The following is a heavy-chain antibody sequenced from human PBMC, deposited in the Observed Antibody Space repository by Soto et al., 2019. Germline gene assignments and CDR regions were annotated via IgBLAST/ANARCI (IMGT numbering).Heavy chain of an antibody. CDR2: IRYSGKT. V-gene: IGHV4-59*01. CDR3: ARFQYTVVTPFDL. D-gene: IGHD2-21*02. Sequence: QVQLQESGPGLVEPSETLSLTCTVSGGSLTNYFWTWIRQSPGKGLEWIAYIRYSGKTDYNPSLKSRVTISLDTPNNQFSLKLTSVTAADTAMYYCARFQYTVVTPFDLWGQGTMVIVSS. CDR1: GGSLTNYF. J-gene: IGHJ3*01.